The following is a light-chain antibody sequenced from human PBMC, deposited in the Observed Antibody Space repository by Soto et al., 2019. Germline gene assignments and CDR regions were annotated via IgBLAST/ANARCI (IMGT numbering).Light chain of an antibody. CDR2: AAY. CDR1: QNIRNY. J-gene: IGKJ2*03. Sequence: DIQMTQSPSSLSASVGDRVTITCRASQNIRNYLNWYQQTPGKAPKLLIYAAYSLQSGVPSRFSCSGSGTDLALNISRLQPEDSATYYCQQSFSTPYSFGQGSKQEIK. V-gene: IGKV1-39*01. CDR3: QQSFSTPYS.